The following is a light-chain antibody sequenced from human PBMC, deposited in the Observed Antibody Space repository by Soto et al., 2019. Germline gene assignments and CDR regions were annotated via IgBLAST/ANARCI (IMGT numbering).Light chain of an antibody. CDR3: QQYNNWPPFT. CDR2: VAS. J-gene: IGKJ4*01. CDR1: QTIGSD. Sequence: EVVMTQSPATLSVSPGKRATLSCRASQTIGSDLAWYQQKPGQAPRLLIYVASTRATGIPARFSGSGSSTEFSLTISSLQSEDSAMYYCQQYNNWPPFTFGGGTRVEIK. V-gene: IGKV3-15*01.